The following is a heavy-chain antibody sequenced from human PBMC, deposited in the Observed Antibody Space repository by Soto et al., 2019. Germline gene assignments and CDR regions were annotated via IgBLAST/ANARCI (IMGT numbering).Heavy chain of an antibody. J-gene: IGHJ4*02. CDR3: ARGEDSTNWYPFDY. V-gene: IGHV4-31*03. CDR2: IYRSGST. D-gene: IGHD6-13*01. CDR1: GGSISSGPYY. Sequence: SETLSLTCSVSGGSISSGPYYWSWIRQLPGKGLEWIGYIYRSGSTYYRSSLKSRVTISIDTSKNQFSLKLTSVTAADTAVYYWARGEDSTNWYPFDYWGQGILVTVSS.